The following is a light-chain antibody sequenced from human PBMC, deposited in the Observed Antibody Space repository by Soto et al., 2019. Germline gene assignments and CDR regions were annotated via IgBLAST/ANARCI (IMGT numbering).Light chain of an antibody. V-gene: IGLV2-8*01. CDR2: EIS. J-gene: IGLJ1*01. Sequence: QSALTQPPSASGSPGQSVTISCTGTSGDVGGYNYVSWYQQHPGKAPKLMIYEISQRPSGVPDRFSGSKSGNTASLTVSVLQAEDEADYYCSSYAGGNNYVFGTGTKLTVL. CDR1: SGDVGGYNY. CDR3: SSYAGGNNYV.